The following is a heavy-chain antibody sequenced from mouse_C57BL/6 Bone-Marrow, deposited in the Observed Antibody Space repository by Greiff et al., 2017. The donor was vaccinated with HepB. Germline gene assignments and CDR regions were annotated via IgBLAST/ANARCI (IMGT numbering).Heavy chain of an antibody. V-gene: IGHV1-50*01. D-gene: IGHD3-3*01. J-gene: IGHJ4*01. CDR2: IDPSDSYT. CDR3: ARGGGLMLRAMDY. Sequence: VQLQQPGAELVKPGASVKLSCKASGYTFTSYWMQWVKQRPGQGLEWIGEIDPSDSYTNYNQKFKGKATLTVDTSSSTAYMQLSSLTSEDSAVYYCARGGGLMLRAMDYWVQGTSVTVSS. CDR1: GYTFTSYW.